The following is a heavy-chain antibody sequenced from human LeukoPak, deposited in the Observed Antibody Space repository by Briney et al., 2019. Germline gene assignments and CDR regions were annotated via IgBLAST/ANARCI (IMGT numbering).Heavy chain of an antibody. CDR2: MNPNSGNA. J-gene: IGHJ5*02. CDR3: ARDLPGLVVVPAAPLVDP. Sequence: ASVKVSCKASGYTFTSYDINWVRQATGQGLEWMGWMNPNSGNAGYAQKFQGRVTMTRNTSISTAYMELSSLRSDDTAVYYCARDLPGLVVVPAAPLVDPWGQGTLVIVSS. CDR1: GYTFTSYD. D-gene: IGHD2-2*01. V-gene: IGHV1-8*01.